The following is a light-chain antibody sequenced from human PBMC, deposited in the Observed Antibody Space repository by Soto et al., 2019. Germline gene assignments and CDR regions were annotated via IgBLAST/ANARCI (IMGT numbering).Light chain of an antibody. Sequence: QSVLTQPRSVSGSPGQSVTISCTGTSSDVGSYNYVSWYQQHPDKAPKLMIYEATKRPSGISTRFSGSKSGNTASLTISGLQAEDEADYYCCSYAGSSTYVFGLGTKVTVL. CDR2: EAT. J-gene: IGLJ1*01. V-gene: IGLV2-23*01. CDR1: SSDVGSYNY. CDR3: CSYAGSSTYV.